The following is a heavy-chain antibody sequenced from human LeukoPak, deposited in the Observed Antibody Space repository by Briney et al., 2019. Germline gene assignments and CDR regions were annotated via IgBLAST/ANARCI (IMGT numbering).Heavy chain of an antibody. V-gene: IGHV3-21*01. Sequence: GGSLRLSCAASRFTFASYSINWVPQAPGKGLEWVSSICGDSTYIYNAGSVKGRFTISRDNAQASLYLQMISLRADDTAVYYCARVSGRLERQSDLDYWGQGTLVIVSS. D-gene: IGHD1-1*01. CDR1: RFTFASYS. CDR3: ARVSGRLERQSDLDY. CDR2: ICGDSTYI. J-gene: IGHJ4*02.